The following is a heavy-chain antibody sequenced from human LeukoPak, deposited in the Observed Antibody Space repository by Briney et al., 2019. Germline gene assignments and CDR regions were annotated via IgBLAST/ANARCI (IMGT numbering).Heavy chain of an antibody. J-gene: IGHJ4*02. V-gene: IGHV3-23*01. Sequence: PGGSLRLSCAASGFTFSNYATSWVRQAPGKGREWVSAISGSGDNTYYADSVKGRFTVSRDNSKNTLYVQMKSLRAEDTAVYYCAKDFVVVPGNVNYFDYWGQGTLVTVSS. CDR2: ISGSGDNT. CDR1: GFTFSNYA. CDR3: AKDFVVVPGNVNYFDY. D-gene: IGHD2-21*02.